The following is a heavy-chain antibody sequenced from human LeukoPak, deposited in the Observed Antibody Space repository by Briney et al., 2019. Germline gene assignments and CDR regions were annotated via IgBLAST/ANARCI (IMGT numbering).Heavy chain of an antibody. J-gene: IGHJ3*02. Sequence: ASVKVSCKASGYTFTGYYMHWVRQAPGQGLEWMGWINPNSGGTNYAQKFQGRVTMTRDTSISTAYMELRSLRSDDTAVYYCARDWGNSWPDAFDIWGQGTMVTVSS. CDR1: GYTFTGYY. CDR2: INPNSGGT. CDR3: ARDWGNSWPDAFDI. V-gene: IGHV1-2*02. D-gene: IGHD6-13*01.